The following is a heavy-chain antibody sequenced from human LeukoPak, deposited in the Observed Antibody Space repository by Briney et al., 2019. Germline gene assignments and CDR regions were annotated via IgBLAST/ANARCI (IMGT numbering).Heavy chain of an antibody. CDR2: ISGSGGST. J-gene: IGHJ4*02. V-gene: IGHV3-23*01. CDR1: GFTFSSYA. D-gene: IGHD1-26*01. Sequence: GGSLRLSCAASGFTFSSYAMSWVRQAPGKGLEWVSAISGSGGSTYYADSVKGRFTISRDNAKSSLYLQMNSLRVEDTAVYYCARDLYSGSYYDFDYWGQGTLVTVSS. CDR3: ARDLYSGSYYDFDY.